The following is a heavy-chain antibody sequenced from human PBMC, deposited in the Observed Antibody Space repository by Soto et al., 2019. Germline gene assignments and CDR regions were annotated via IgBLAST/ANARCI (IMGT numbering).Heavy chain of an antibody. CDR2: MNPNSGNT. CDR3: ARGGVFFFAAPTNPFDY. CDR1: GYTFTSYD. Sequence: QVQLVQSGAEVKKPGASVKVSCKASGYTFTSYDINWVRQATGQGLEWMGWMNPNSGNTGYAQKFQGRVTMTRNTSISTAYMELGSLRSEDTAVYYCARGGVFFFAAPTNPFDYWGQGTLVTVSS. D-gene: IGHD3-10*01. V-gene: IGHV1-8*01. J-gene: IGHJ4*02.